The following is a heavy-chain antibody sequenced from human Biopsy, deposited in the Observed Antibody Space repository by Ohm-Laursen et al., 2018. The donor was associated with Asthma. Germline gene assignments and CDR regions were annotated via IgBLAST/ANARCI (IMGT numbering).Heavy chain of an antibody. CDR3: ARHPYNFGGFDY. V-gene: IGHV1-18*04. CDR1: GYTFRSYG. J-gene: IGHJ4*02. Sequence: AASVKVSCKASGYTFRSYGVSWVRQAPGQGLEWMGWISPFTGDTHFGQKFQGRVTMTTDTSTDTAYMELRSLRSDDTAVYYCARHPYNFGGFDYWGQGTLLTVSS. CDR2: ISPFTGDT. D-gene: IGHD5-24*01.